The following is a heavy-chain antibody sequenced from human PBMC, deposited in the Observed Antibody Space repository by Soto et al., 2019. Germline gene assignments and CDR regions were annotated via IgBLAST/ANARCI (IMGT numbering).Heavy chain of an antibody. CDR2: IYYSGST. CDR3: ARVSSGWPFDY. J-gene: IGHJ4*02. Sequence: SETLSLTCTVSGGSISSGDYYWSWIRQPPGKGLEWIGYIYYSGSTYYNPSLKSRVTISVDTSKNQFSLKLSSVTAADTAVYYCARVSSGWPFDYGGQGTLVTVSS. D-gene: IGHD6-19*01. CDR1: GGSISSGDYY. V-gene: IGHV4-30-4*01.